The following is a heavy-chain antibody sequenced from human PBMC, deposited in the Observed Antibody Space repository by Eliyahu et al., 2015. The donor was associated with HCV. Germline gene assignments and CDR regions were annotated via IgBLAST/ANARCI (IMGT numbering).Heavy chain of an antibody. CDR3: AKSAVVIPGYYYGMDV. CDR1: GFXFSSYA. Sequence: EVQLWESGGGLVQPGGSLRLSCAASGFXFSSYAMXWVRQAPGKGLDWVSGISGSGVSTYYADSVKGRFTISRDNSKNTLYLQMNSLRAEDTAVYFCAKSAVVIPGYYYGMDVWGKGTTVTVSS. J-gene: IGHJ6*04. V-gene: IGHV3-23*01. CDR2: ISGSGVST. D-gene: IGHD2-2*01.